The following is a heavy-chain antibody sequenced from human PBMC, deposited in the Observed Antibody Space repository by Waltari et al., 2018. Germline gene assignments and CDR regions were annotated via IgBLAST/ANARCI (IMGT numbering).Heavy chain of an antibody. CDR2: LHHGGNT. V-gene: IGHV4-39*01. CDR3: ARHGGESYGYLWVDP. J-gene: IGHJ5*02. CDR1: GGSSSSGPSY. Sequence: QLQLQESGPGLVTPSETLALTCTVSGGSSSSGPSYWGWIRPPPEKGLEWIGSLHHGGNTFYNPSLKDRVTISVDRYSNQFSLKLYSLAAADTAVYYCARHGGESYGYLWVDPWGQGTLVTVSS. D-gene: IGHD5-18*01.